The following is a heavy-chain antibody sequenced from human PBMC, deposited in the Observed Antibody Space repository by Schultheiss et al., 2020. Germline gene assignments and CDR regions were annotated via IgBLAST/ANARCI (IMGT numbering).Heavy chain of an antibody. CDR2: IYNGGST. Sequence: SETLSLTCTVSGGSISNSAYSWSWIRQPPGKGLEWIAYIYNGGSTYYNPSLKSRVTISVDRSKNQFSLKLSSVTAADTAVYYCARERGFYYFDYWGQGTLVTVSS. D-gene: IGHD2-15*01. V-gene: IGHV4-30-2*01. J-gene: IGHJ4*02. CDR1: GGSISNSAYS. CDR3: ARERGFYYFDY.